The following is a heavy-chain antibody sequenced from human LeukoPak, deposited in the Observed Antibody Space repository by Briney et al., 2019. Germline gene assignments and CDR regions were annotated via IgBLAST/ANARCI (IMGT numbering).Heavy chain of an antibody. V-gene: IGHV1-69*05. J-gene: IGHJ6*03. D-gene: IGHD2-2*01. CDR3: ARGLQYQLLKALRYYYMDV. CDR2: IIPISGTA. CDR1: GGTFSSHA. Sequence: SVKVSCKASGGTFSSHAIAWVRQAPGQGPEWMGGIIPISGTADYAQKFQGRVTITTDQSTSTAYMELSSLTSDDTAVYYCARGLQYQLLKALRYYYMDVWGEGTTVTVSS.